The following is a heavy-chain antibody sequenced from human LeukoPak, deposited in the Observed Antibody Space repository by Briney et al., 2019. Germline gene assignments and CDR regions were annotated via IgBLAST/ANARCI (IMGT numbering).Heavy chain of an antibody. J-gene: IGHJ4*02. D-gene: IGHD4-23*01. CDR3: ARDRLRWPKIDY. CDR2: INHSGST. CDR1: GGSFSGYY. V-gene: IGHV4-34*01. Sequence: TSETLSLTCAVYGGSFSGYYWSWIRQPPGKGLEWIGEINHSGSTNYNPSLKSRVTISVDTSKNQFPLKLYSVTAADTAVYYCARDRLRWPKIDYWGQGTLVTVSS.